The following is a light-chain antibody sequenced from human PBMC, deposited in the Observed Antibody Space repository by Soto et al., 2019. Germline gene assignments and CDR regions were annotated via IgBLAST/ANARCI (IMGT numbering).Light chain of an antibody. CDR1: QSVSTY. Sequence: EIVLTQSPATLSLSPGGRATLSCRASQSVSTYLAWFQQKPGQAPRLLVYDASHRATGIPARFSGSVSGTDFTLTISSLEPEDFAVYYCQQRSNWPLTFGPGTKVDIK. CDR2: DAS. CDR3: QQRSNWPLT. J-gene: IGKJ3*01. V-gene: IGKV3-11*01.